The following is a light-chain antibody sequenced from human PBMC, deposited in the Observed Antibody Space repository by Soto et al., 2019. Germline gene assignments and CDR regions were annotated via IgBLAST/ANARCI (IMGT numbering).Light chain of an antibody. J-gene: IGLJ3*02. CDR2: EVT. Sequence: QSALTQPASVSGSPGQSITISCTGTSSDVGGYNYVSWYQQHPGKVPKLMIYEVTNRPSGVSNRFSGSKSGNTASLTISGLQAEDEADYYCSSYTGSNTWVFGGGTKLTVL. V-gene: IGLV2-14*01. CDR1: SSDVGGYNY. CDR3: SSYTGSNTWV.